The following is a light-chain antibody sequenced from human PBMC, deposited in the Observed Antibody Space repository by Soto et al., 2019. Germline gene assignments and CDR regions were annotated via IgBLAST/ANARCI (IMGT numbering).Light chain of an antibody. CDR2: GAS. CDR1: QRISSD. CDR3: QQYNNWPQP. Sequence: EIVMKQSPSALSVSPGERATLSCRASQRISSDLAWYQQKPGQGPRLLIYGASTRATGTPARFSGSGSGTEFTLTISSLQSEDFAEYHCQQYNNWPQPFGQGTKVAIK. J-gene: IGKJ1*01. V-gene: IGKV3-15*01.